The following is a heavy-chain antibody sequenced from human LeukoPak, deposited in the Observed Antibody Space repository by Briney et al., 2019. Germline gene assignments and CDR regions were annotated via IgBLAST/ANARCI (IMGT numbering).Heavy chain of an antibody. CDR1: GGSISSYY. J-gene: IGHJ6*03. CDR3: ARIWYSSSSFAYYYYMDV. D-gene: IGHD6-6*01. CDR2: IHYSGST. Sequence: SETLSLTWTVSGGSISSYYWSWIRQPPGKGLEWIGYIHYSGSTNYNPSLKSRVTISVDTSKNQFSLKRSSVTAADTAVYYCARIWYSSSSFAYYYYMDVWGKGTTVTVSS. V-gene: IGHV4-59*01.